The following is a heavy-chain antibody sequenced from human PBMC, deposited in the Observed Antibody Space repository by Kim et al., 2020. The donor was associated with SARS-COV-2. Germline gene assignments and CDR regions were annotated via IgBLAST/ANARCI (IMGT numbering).Heavy chain of an antibody. CDR3: ARGGIAAAGNRV. V-gene: IGHV3-21*01. Sequence: YYADSVKRRFTISRDNAKSSLYLQMNSLRAEDTAVYYCARGGIAAAGNRVWGQGTTVTVSS. J-gene: IGHJ6*02. D-gene: IGHD6-13*01.